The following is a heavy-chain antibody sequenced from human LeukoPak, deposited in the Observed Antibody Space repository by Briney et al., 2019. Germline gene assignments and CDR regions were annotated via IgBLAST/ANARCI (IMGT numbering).Heavy chain of an antibody. J-gene: IGHJ6*03. D-gene: IGHD3-10*01. CDR2: IYYSGST. CDR3: ARELLWFGETQDYYYYMDV. CDR1: GGSISSYY. V-gene: IGHV4-59*12. Sequence: PSETLSLTCAVYGGSISSYYWSWIRQPPGKGLEWIGYIYYSGSTNYNPSLKSRVTISVDTSKNQFSLKLSSVTAADTAVYYCARELLWFGETQDYYYYMDVWGKGATVTISS.